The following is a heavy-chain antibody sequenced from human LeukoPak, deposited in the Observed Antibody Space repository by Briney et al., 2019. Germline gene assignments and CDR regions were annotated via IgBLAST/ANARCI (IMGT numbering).Heavy chain of an antibody. J-gene: IGHJ4*02. D-gene: IGHD7-27*01. CDR2: ITTSDGNT. CDR1: GFTFSSYT. CDR3: AKDGGLWVSAHWGDS. V-gene: IGHV3-23*01. Sequence: SGGSLGLSCAASGFTFSSYTMSWVRQAPGKGLECVSTITTSDGNTYYADSEKGRFTVSRDNSKNTLFLQMNSLRAEDTAVYYCAKDGGLWVSAHWGDSWGRGTLVTVSS.